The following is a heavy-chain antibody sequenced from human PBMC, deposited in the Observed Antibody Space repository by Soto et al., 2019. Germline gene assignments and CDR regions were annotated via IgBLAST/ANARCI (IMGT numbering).Heavy chain of an antibody. D-gene: IGHD1-26*01. V-gene: IGHV1-2*02. Sequence: ASVKVSCKASGYTFTAYYIHWVRQAPGQGLEWMGWINPNSGITHYPQRFQGRVTMTRDTSITSVYMELSRLRSDDAAVYYCARVAGSGTYDDFGDWGQGTLVTVPS. CDR2: INPNSGIT. CDR1: GYTFTAYY. J-gene: IGHJ4*02. CDR3: ARVAGSGTYDDFGD.